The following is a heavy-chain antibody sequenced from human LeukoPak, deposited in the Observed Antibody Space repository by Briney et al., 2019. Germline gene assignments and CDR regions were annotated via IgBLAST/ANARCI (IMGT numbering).Heavy chain of an antibody. J-gene: IGHJ5*02. CDR2: ISSSSSYI. CDR3: AREKLRGNWFDP. V-gene: IGHV3-21*01. CDR1: GFTFSSYG. D-gene: IGHD4-17*01. Sequence: GRSLRLSCAASGFTFSSYGMHWVRQAPGKGLEWVSSISSSSSYIYYADSVKGRFTISRDNAKNSLYLQMNSLRAEDTAVYYCAREKLRGNWFDPWGQGTLVTVSS.